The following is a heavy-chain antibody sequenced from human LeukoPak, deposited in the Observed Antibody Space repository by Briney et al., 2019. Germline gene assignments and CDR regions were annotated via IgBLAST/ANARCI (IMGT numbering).Heavy chain of an antibody. D-gene: IGHD3-22*01. J-gene: IGHJ6*03. CDR2: ISPNSGGT. CDR3: ARDGQGYYYDSSGTSGYYYYYYYMDV. CDR1: GYTFTVYY. V-gene: IGHV1-2*02. Sequence: SSVKVSCKTSGYTFTVYYMHWVRQTPGQGLEWLVWISPNSGGTNYAQKFQGRVTMTRDTSISTAYMELSRLRSDDTAVYYCARDGQGYYYDSSGTSGYYYYYYYMDVWGKGTTVTVSS.